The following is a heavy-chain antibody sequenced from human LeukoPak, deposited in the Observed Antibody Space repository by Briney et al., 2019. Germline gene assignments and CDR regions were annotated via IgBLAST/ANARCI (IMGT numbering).Heavy chain of an antibody. CDR3: ARVGSGWYPLNWFDP. V-gene: IGHV3-30*12. Sequence: GGSLRLSCAASGFTFSSYGMHWVRQAPGKGLEWVTFIEYDGSYKYYADSVKGRFTISRDDSENTLFLQMNSLRAEDTAVYYCARVGSGWYPLNWFDPWGQGTLVTVSS. D-gene: IGHD6-19*01. J-gene: IGHJ5*02. CDR1: GFTFSSYG. CDR2: IEYDGSYK.